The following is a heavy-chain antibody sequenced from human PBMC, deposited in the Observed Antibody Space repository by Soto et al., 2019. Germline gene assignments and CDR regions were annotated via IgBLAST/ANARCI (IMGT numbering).Heavy chain of an antibody. Sequence: QVQLVQSGAEVKKPGASVKVSCKASGYTFTSYDINWVRQATGQGLEWMGWMNPNSGNTGYAQKFQGRVTMTRNTSISTADMELSSLRSEDTAVYSCAREVGYCSGGSCYSSRINYYMDVWGKGTTVTVSS. J-gene: IGHJ6*03. CDR2: MNPNSGNT. V-gene: IGHV1-8*01. CDR3: AREVGYCSGGSCYSSRINYYMDV. D-gene: IGHD2-15*01. CDR1: GYTFTSYD.